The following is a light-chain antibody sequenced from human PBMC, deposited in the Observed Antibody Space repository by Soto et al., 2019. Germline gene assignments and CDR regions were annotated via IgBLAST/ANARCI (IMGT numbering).Light chain of an antibody. CDR1: QNLVHSDGNTY. J-gene: IGKJ1*01. V-gene: IGKV2-24*01. CDR2: QIS. CDR3: VQFSHFPRT. Sequence: DIVLTQTPLSSPVTLGQPASISCRSSQNLVHSDGNTYLSWVQQRPVQPPRLLIYQISNRFSGVPDRFSGSGAGTDFTLTISRVEAEDVGIYSCVQFSHFPRTFGQGTKVEIK.